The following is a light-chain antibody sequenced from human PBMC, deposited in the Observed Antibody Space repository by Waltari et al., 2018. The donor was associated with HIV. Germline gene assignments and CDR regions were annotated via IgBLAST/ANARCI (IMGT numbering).Light chain of an antibody. Sequence: QSALTQAASVSGSPGQSITISCTGSSSDLGAYNYVSWYQQQPDKVPKLVIYEVSNRPSGISNRFSGSKSGNTASLTISGLQADDEASYYCSSYTASSTLDVVFGGGTRLTVL. V-gene: IGLV2-14*03. CDR1: SSDLGAYNY. J-gene: IGLJ2*01. CDR3: SSYTASSTLDVV. CDR2: EVS.